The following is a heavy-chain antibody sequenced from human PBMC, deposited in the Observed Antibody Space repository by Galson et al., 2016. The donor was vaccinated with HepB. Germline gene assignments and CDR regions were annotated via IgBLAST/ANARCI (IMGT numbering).Heavy chain of an antibody. D-gene: IGHD4-23*01. J-gene: IGHJ4*02. Sequence: SLRLSCAASGFRFSDYWMCWVRQLPGKGLMWVARISGDGSITNYADSVKSRFTISRDNPQRTVYLQMNSLRAEDTAVYFCARALGWPSDSWGQGTQVTVSS. CDR1: GFRFSDYW. V-gene: IGHV3-74*01. CDR2: ISGDGSIT. CDR3: ARALGWPSDS.